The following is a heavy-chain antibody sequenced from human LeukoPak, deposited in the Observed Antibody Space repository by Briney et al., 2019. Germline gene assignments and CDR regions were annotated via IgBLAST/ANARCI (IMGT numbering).Heavy chain of an antibody. D-gene: IGHD3-10*01. CDR2: TDPNSGRT. Sequence: ASVKVSCKASGYTFPGYYMHWVRQAPGQPFEWMGWTDPNSGRTNYAQKFQGRVTMARDTSISTVYMDLSRLTSDDTAVYFCARVRVTGSYGLDLGHWGQGTLVTVSS. CDR1: GYTFPGYY. CDR3: ARVRVTGSYGLDLGH. V-gene: IGHV1-2*02. J-gene: IGHJ4*02.